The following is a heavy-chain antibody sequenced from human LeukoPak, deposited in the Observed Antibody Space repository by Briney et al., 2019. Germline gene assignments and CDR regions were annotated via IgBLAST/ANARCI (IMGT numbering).Heavy chain of an antibody. J-gene: IGHJ6*02. CDR2: INHSGST. Sequence: SETLSLTCAVYGGSFSGYYWSWIRQPPGKGLEWIGEINHSGSTNYNPSLKSRVTISVDTSKNQFSLKLSSVTAADTAVYYCARHIWHYYYYGMDVWGQGTTVTVSS. CDR3: ARHIWHYYYYGMDV. V-gene: IGHV4-34*01. CDR1: GGSFSGYY. D-gene: IGHD5-24*01.